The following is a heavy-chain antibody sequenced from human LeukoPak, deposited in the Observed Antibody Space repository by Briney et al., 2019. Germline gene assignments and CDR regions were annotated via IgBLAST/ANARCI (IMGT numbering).Heavy chain of an antibody. D-gene: IGHD2-21*02. CDR3: ARDHSVTGYWYFDL. CDR1: GGSISSGDYS. J-gene: IGHJ2*01. Sequence: SETLSLTCAVSGGSISSGDYSWSWVRQPPGKGLEWIGYIYHTGGTFYNPSLRSRVTMSADRSKNQFSLKLSSVTAADTAVYYCARDHSVTGYWYFDLWGRGTLVTVSS. V-gene: IGHV4-30-2*01. CDR2: IYHTGGT.